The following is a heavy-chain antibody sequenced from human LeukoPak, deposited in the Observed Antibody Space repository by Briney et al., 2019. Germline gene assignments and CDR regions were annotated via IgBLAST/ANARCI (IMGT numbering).Heavy chain of an antibody. Sequence: GASVKVSCKASGYTFTSYDINWVRQATGQGLEWMGWINPNSGGTNYAQKLQGRVTMTTDTSTSTAYMELRSLRSDDTAVYYCARDLGYSSSSSHMDVWGKGTTVTVSS. V-gene: IGHV1-18*01. J-gene: IGHJ6*03. D-gene: IGHD6-6*01. CDR3: ARDLGYSSSSSHMDV. CDR1: GYTFTSYD. CDR2: INPNSGGT.